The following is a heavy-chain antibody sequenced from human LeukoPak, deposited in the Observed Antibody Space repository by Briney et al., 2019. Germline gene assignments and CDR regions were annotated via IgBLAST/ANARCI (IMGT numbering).Heavy chain of an antibody. J-gene: IGHJ6*03. CDR2: ISAYNGNT. CDR1: GYTFTSYG. V-gene: IGHV1-18*01. Sequence: ASVKVSCKASGYTFTSYGISWVRQAPGQGLEWMGWISAYNGNTNYAQKLQGRVTMTTDTSTSTAYMELRSLRSDDTAVYYCARGPRVMSQVYYYYYYMDVWGKGTTVTVSS. CDR3: ARGPRVMSQVYYYYYYMDV.